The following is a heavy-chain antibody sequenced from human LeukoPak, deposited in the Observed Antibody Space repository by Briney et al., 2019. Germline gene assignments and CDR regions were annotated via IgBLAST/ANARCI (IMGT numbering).Heavy chain of an antibody. D-gene: IGHD2-2*02. CDR2: INHSGST. V-gene: IGHV4-34*01. Sequence: SETLSLTCAVYGGSFSGYYWSWIRQPPGKGLEWIGEINHSGSTNYNPSLKSRVTISVDTSKNQFSLKLSSVTAADTAVYYCARVFLGYCSSTSCYTTGNWFDPWGQGTLVTVSS. CDR1: GGSFSGYY. J-gene: IGHJ5*02. CDR3: ARVFLGYCSSTSCYTTGNWFDP.